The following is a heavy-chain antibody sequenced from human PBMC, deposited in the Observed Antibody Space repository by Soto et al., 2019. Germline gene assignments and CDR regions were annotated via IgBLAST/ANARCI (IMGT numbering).Heavy chain of an antibody. Sequence: QVQLQESGPGLVKPSETLSLTCTVSGDSITDYYWSWIRQAPGKGLEWIGFIYHSGNTNYKSSLKCRVTMSMDTSKSQFFLKLTSVTAADTAVYYCARDLGIGSSGPFDYWGQGALVTVSS. CDR3: ARDLGIGSSGPFDY. D-gene: IGHD6-13*01. V-gene: IGHV4-59*01. CDR2: IYHSGNT. J-gene: IGHJ4*02. CDR1: GDSITDYY.